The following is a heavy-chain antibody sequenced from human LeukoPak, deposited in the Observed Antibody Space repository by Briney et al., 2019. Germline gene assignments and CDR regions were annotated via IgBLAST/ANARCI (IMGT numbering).Heavy chain of an antibody. CDR1: GFTFSSYG. CDR2: IWYDGSNK. J-gene: IGHJ3*02. CDR3: ARDLSSSGAFDI. V-gene: IGHV3-33*01. D-gene: IGHD6-19*01. Sequence: GGSLRLSCAASGFTFSSYGMPWVRQAPGKGLEWVAVIWYDGSNKYYADSVKGRFTISRDNSKNTLYLQMNSLRAEDTAVYYCARDLSSSGAFDIWGQGTMVTVSS.